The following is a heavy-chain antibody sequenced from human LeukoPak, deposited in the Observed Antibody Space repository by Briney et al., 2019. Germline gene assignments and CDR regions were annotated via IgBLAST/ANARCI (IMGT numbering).Heavy chain of an antibody. CDR1: GGSISSSSYY. V-gene: IGHV4-39*07. J-gene: IGHJ4*02. CDR3: ARQTGSGLFILP. CDR2: IYYSGTT. D-gene: IGHD3/OR15-3a*01. Sequence: PSETLSLTCTVSGGSISSSSYYWGWIRQPPGKGLEWIGSIYYSGTTHYNPSLKSRVTISLDTSKNQFSLRLTSVTAADTAVYYCARQTGSGLFILPGGQGTLVTVSS.